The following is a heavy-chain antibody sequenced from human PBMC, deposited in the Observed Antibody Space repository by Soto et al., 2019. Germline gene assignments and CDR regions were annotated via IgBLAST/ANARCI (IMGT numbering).Heavy chain of an antibody. CDR2: IIPLFGTG. V-gene: IGHV1-69*06. D-gene: IGHD5-18*01. CDR1: GVTSSTHT. Sequence: SVKVSCRASGVTSSTHTITWVRQAPGQGLEWMGGIIPLFGTGHKAQKFQGRITIIADKSTSTAYMELSSLRSEDTAVYFCASGSAMGADHWGQGTLVTVSS. CDR3: ASGSAMGADH. J-gene: IGHJ5*02.